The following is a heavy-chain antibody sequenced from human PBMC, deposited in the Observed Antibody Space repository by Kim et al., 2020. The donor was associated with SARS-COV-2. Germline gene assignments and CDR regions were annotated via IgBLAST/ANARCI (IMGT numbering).Heavy chain of an antibody. V-gene: IGHV1-69*13. D-gene: IGHD1-26*01. CDR2: IIPIFGTA. J-gene: IGHJ4*02. CDR3: ARERSVGPIPHYFDY. CDR1: GGTFSSYA. Sequence: SVKVSCKASGGTFSSYAISWVRQAPGQGLEWMGGIIPIFGTANYAQKFQGRVTITADESTSTAYMELSSLRSEDTAVYYCARERSVGPIPHYFDYWGQGTLVTVSS.